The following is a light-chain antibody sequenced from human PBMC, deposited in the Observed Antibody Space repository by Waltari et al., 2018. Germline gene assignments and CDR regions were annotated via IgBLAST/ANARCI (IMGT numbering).Light chain of an antibody. Sequence: EIVFTQSPATVSLAPGARSTVSCRSSQRISTSLAWYQQKPGQAPRLLIYSAYNGATGIPARFSGSGSGTDFTLTISSLEPEDSAVYYCQQRSSWPRTFGQGTKVEIK. CDR2: SAY. V-gene: IGKV3-11*01. CDR1: QRISTS. CDR3: QQRSSWPRT. J-gene: IGKJ1*01.